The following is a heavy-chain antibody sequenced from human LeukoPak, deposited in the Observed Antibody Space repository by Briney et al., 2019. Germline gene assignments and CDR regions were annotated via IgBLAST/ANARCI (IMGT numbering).Heavy chain of an antibody. Sequence: SETLSLTCAVYGGSFSGYYWSWIRQPPGKGLEWIGEINHSGSTNYNPSLKSRVTISVDTSKNQFSLKLSSVTAADTAVYYCAISTRAVAGTSWFDPWGQGTLVTVSS. V-gene: IGHV4-34*01. J-gene: IGHJ5*02. CDR2: INHSGST. CDR1: GGSFSGYY. CDR3: AISTRAVAGTSWFDP. D-gene: IGHD6-19*01.